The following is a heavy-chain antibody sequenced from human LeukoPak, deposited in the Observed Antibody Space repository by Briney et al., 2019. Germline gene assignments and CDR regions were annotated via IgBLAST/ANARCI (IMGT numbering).Heavy chain of an antibody. CDR1: GGSINNHY. Sequence: PSETLSLTCIVSGGSINNHYWSWIRQPAGKALAWIGRIYTGGTTNYNPSPKSRVTISVDTSKNQFSLRLSSVTAADTAVYYCARDPNSALWGQGTLVTVS. J-gene: IGHJ4*02. CDR3: ARDPNSAL. V-gene: IGHV4-4*07. CDR2: IYTGGTT. D-gene: IGHD4-23*01.